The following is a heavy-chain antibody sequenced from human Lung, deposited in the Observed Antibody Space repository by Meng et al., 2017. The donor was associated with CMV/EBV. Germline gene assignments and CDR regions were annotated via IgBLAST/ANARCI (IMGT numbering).Heavy chain of an antibody. Sequence: QVQVQESGPGLVKPAGTLSLTCACSGGSISISTWWSWVRQPPGKGLEWIGEIYHSGGTNYNPSLRGRVTISLDKSKNQFSLTLRSVTAADTAVYYCARDPYATGWAGWGQGTLVTVSS. CDR2: IYHSGGT. CDR3: ARDPYATGWAG. CDR1: GGSISISTW. D-gene: IGHD6-19*01. V-gene: IGHV4-4*02. J-gene: IGHJ4*02.